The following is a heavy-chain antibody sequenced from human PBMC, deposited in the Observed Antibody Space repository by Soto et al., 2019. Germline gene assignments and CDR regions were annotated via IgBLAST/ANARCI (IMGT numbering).Heavy chain of an antibody. CDR2: AYYSGST. Sequence: SETLSHTCRASGGSLSHYYWSRIRQSLGRGMEWIGYAYYSGSTDYNPSLKSRVTMAVDTSKNQVSLKLNSVTTADTAVYYCARDRSTYGGGGTGEVKENWFDPWGPGTLVT. V-gene: IGHV4-59*01. J-gene: IGHJ5*02. CDR1: GGSLSHYY. D-gene: IGHD3-3*02. CDR3: ARDRSTYGGGGTGEVKENWFDP.